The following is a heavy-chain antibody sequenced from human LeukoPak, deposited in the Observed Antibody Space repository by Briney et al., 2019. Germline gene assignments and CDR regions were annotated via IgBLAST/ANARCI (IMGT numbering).Heavy chain of an antibody. Sequence: SGGSLRLSCAASGFTFTNYWMSWVHQAPGKGLEWVANIKKDGSEKYYEDSVKGRFTISRDNAKNSVYLQMNSLRVEDTAVYYCARDVRGGHFDYWGQGTLVIVSS. J-gene: IGHJ4*02. D-gene: IGHD2-15*01. CDR3: ARDVRGGHFDY. CDR2: IKKDGSEK. CDR1: GFTFTNYW. V-gene: IGHV3-7*01.